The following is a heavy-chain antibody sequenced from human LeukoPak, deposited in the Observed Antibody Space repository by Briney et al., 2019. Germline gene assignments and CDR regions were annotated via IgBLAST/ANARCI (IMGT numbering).Heavy chain of an antibody. J-gene: IGHJ4*02. Sequence: SETLSLTCSVSGDFINRGSFYWGWIRQPPGKGLEWIGYIYTSGSTNYNPSLKGRVTISVDTSKNQFSLKLSSVTAADTAVYYCARTTYYDFWSGYYTPSLYFDYWGQGTLVTVSS. D-gene: IGHD3-3*01. V-gene: IGHV4-61*05. CDR1: GDFINRGSFY. CDR3: ARTTYYDFWSGYYTPSLYFDY. CDR2: IYTSGST.